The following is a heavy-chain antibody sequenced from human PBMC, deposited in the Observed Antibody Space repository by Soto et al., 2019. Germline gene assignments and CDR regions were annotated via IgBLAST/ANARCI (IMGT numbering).Heavy chain of an antibody. CDR1: GFTFSTYP. J-gene: IGHJ5*02. Sequence: QVQLVESGGGVVQPGGSLRLSCAASGFTFSTYPIHWVRQAPGKGLEWLAMISCDGSQKYYADSVKGRFTISRDNSKNTLYLEMNSLRDEDTAVYYCARDRGSTGWDPWGQGTLVTVSS. V-gene: IGHV3-30-3*01. D-gene: IGHD6-19*01. CDR2: ISCDGSQK. CDR3: ARDRGSTGWDP.